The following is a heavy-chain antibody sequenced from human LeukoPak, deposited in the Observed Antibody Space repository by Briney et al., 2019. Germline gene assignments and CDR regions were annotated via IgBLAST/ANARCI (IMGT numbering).Heavy chain of an antibody. CDR1: GYSFTSYW. J-gene: IGHJ3*02. D-gene: IGHD2-2*02. CDR3: ARLGKYCSSTSCYTGHGAFDI. Sequence: GESLKISCKGSGYSFTSYWIGWVRQMPGKGLEWMGIIYPGDSDTRYSPSFQGQATISADKSISTAYLQWSSLKASDTAMYYCARLGKYCSSTSCYTGHGAFDIWGQGTMVTVSS. CDR2: IYPGDSDT. V-gene: IGHV5-51*01.